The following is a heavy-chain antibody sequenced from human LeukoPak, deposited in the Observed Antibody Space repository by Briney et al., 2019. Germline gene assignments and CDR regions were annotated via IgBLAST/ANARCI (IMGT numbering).Heavy chain of an antibody. CDR1: GYIFTNHG. J-gene: IGHJ4*02. D-gene: IGHD6-19*01. Sequence: ASVKVSCKTSGYIFTNHGISWVRQAPGQGLEWMAWISAYNGNTEYSQNFQGRVTMTMDTSTSTAYMELKSLTADDTAIYYYAREPGVAAAAVPFDYWGQGTLVTVSS. V-gene: IGHV1-18*01. CDR3: AREPGVAAAAVPFDY. CDR2: ISAYNGNT.